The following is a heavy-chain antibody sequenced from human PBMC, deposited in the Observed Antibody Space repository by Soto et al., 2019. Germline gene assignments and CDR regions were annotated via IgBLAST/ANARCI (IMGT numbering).Heavy chain of an antibody. CDR1: GGSISSVGFS. CDR3: ARVPDR. Sequence: SETLSLTCAVSGGSISSVGFSWCCIGQPPGKGLECTGYLYHSGSTYYILSVKSRVTISVDRSKKQFSLKLISVIDADTAVYYCARVPDRWGQGTLVTVSS. V-gene: IGHV4-30-2*01. J-gene: IGHJ5*02. D-gene: IGHD2-2*01. CDR2: LYHSGST.